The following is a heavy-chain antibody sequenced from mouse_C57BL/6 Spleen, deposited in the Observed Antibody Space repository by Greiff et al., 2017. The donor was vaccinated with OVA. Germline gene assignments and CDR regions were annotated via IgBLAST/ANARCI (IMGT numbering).Heavy chain of an antibody. V-gene: IGHV1-50*01. D-gene: IGHD2-5*01. Sequence: VQLQQPGAELVKPGASVKLSCKASGYTFTSYWMQWVKQRPGQGLEWIGEIDPSDSYTNYNQKFKGKATLTVDTSSSTAYMQLSSLTSEDSAVYYCAREDYYSNYWGQGTTLTVSS. CDR2: IDPSDSYT. CDR1: GYTFTSYW. CDR3: AREDYYSNY. J-gene: IGHJ2*01.